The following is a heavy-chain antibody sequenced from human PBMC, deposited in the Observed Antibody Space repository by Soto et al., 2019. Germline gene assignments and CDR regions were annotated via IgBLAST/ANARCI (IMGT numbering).Heavy chain of an antibody. Sequence: TGGSLRLSCAASGFTVSSNYMSWVRQAPAKGLEWVSVIYSGGSTYYADSVKGRFTISRHNSKNTLYLQMNSLRAEDTAVYYCARELSGSGSYYYYCYMDVWGKGTTVTVSS. V-gene: IGHV3-53*04. CDR2: IYSGGST. J-gene: IGHJ6*03. D-gene: IGHD3-10*01. CDR3: ARELSGSGSYYYYCYMDV. CDR1: GFTVSSNY.